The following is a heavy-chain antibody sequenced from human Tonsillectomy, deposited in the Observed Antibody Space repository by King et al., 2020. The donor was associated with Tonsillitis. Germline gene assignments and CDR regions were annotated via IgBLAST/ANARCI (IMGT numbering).Heavy chain of an antibody. V-gene: IGHV4-30-4*01. D-gene: IGHD2-21*02. Sequence: VQLQESGPGLVKPSQTLSLTCTVSGGSISSGDSFWSWIRQAPGKGLEWIGYIHYSGTTYFNPSLKSRVTISVDTSKNHFSLNLSSVTAADTAVYYCATGGVTLHDVFDLWGQGTVVTVSS. CDR1: GGSISSGDSF. J-gene: IGHJ3*01. CDR2: IHYSGTT. CDR3: ATGGVTLHDVFDL.